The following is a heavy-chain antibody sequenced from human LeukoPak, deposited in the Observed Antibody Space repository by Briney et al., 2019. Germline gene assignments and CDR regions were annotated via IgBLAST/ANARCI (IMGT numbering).Heavy chain of an antibody. J-gene: IGHJ6*03. CDR1: GYTFTSYG. CDR3: ARLVFGPCSSTSCPDTTYYYYYYMDV. D-gene: IGHD2-2*01. CDR2: ISAYNGNT. V-gene: IGHV1-18*01. Sequence: ASVKVSCKASGYTFTSYGISWVRQAPGQGLEWMGWISAYNGNTNYAQKLQGRVTMTTDTSTSTAYMELRSLRSDDTTMYYCARLVFGPCSSTSCPDTTYYYYYYMDVWGKGTTVTVSS.